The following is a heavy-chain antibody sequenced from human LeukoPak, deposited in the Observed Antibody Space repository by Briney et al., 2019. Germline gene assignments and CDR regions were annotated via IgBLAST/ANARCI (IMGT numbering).Heavy chain of an antibody. J-gene: IGHJ4*02. Sequence: GGSLRLSCAASGFSFSSYDMHWVRQAPGKGLEWVTFISYDGSNKYYADSVKGRFTISRDNSKNTLYLQMNSLRGDDTAVYFCAKAIGGGATSFDFWGQGTLVTVSS. CDR1: GFSFSSYD. CDR2: ISYDGSNK. V-gene: IGHV3-30*02. D-gene: IGHD1-26*01. CDR3: AKAIGGGATSFDF.